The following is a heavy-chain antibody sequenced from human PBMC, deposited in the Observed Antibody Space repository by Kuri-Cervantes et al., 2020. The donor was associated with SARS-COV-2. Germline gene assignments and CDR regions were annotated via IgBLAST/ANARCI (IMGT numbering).Heavy chain of an antibody. CDR1: GVSINNY. CDR3: ARTPYSSDYSYGMDV. CDR2: IYYSGSP. D-gene: IGHD6-19*01. Sequence: ESLKISCSVSGVSINNYWSWIRQPPGKGLEWIAYIYYSGSPNYNPSLKSRVTISVDMSKNQFSLKLSSVTAADTAVYYCARTPYSSDYSYGMDVWGQGTTVTGSS. V-gene: IGHV4-59*01. J-gene: IGHJ6*02.